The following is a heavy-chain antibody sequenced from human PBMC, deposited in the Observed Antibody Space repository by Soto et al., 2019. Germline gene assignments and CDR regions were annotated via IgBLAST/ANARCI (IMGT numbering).Heavy chain of an antibody. D-gene: IGHD4-17*01. V-gene: IGHV1-2*04. J-gene: IGHJ4*02. CDR2: INPNSGGT. CDR1: GYTFTGYY. Sequence: ASVKVSCKASGYTFTGYYMHWVRQAPGQGLEWMGWINPNSGGTNYAQKFQGWVTMTRDTSISTAYMELSRLRSDDTAVYYCARGKRNDYGDYVYYFDYWGQGTLVTVSS. CDR3: ARGKRNDYGDYVYYFDY.